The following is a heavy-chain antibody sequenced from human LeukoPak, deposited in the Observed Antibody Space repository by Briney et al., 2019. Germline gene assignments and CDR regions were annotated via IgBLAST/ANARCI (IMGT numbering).Heavy chain of an antibody. Sequence: PGGSLRLSCAASGFTLSSYSMNWVRQAPGKGLEWVSSISSSSSYIYYADSVKGRFTISRDNAKNSLYLQMNSLRAEDTAVYYCARDHTDSSGYWGNWFDPWGQGTLVTVSS. CDR2: ISSSSSYI. J-gene: IGHJ5*02. CDR1: GFTLSSYS. V-gene: IGHV3-21*01. D-gene: IGHD3-22*01. CDR3: ARDHTDSSGYWGNWFDP.